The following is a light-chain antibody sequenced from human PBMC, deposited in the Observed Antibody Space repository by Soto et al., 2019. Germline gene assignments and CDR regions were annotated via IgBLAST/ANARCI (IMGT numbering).Light chain of an antibody. J-gene: IGLJ3*02. Sequence: QSVLTQPPSVSAAPGQTVTIPCSGSSSNIGNNYVSWYQQLPRAAPKLLIYENNKRPSGIPDRFSGSKSGTSATLGITGLQTGDEADYYCGTWDSSLSAGVFGGGTQLTVL. CDR1: SSNIGNNY. CDR3: GTWDSSLSAGV. V-gene: IGLV1-51*01. CDR2: ENN.